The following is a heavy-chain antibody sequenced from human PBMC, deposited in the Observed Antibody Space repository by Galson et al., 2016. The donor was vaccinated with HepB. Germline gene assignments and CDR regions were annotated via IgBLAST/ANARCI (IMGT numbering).Heavy chain of an antibody. D-gene: IGHD4-17*01. Sequence: SLRLSCAASGFTFGDYAMSWFRQAPGKGLEWVAAIAGSGAPTNYADSVKGRFTISRDNSKNTLYLQMNSLRAEDTAVYYCAKGLYGDYSYFDDWGQGTLVTVSS. CDR3: AKGLYGDYSYFDD. CDR2: IAGSGAPT. CDR1: GFTFGDYA. J-gene: IGHJ4*02. V-gene: IGHV3-23*01.